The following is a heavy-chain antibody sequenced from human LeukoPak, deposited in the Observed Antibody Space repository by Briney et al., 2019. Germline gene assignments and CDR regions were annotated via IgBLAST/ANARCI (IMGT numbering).Heavy chain of an antibody. CDR2: IWHDGSNK. CDR3: ARDRGYSFAHPLDY. V-gene: IGHV3-33*01. D-gene: IGHD5-18*01. J-gene: IGHJ4*02. Sequence: GGSLRLSCEASGFTFSDYGMPWVRQAPGKGLEWVALIWHDGSNKYYADSVKDRFTISRDNPKNTLYLQMNGLRAEDTAVYYCARDRGYSFAHPLDYWGQGALVTVSS. CDR1: GFTFSDYG.